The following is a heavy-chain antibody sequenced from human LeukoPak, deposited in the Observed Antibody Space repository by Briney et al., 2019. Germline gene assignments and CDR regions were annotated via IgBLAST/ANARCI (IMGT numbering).Heavy chain of an antibody. CDR1: GGSLSSSSYY. J-gene: IGHJ5*02. D-gene: IGHD3-22*01. Sequence: SETLSLTCTVSGGSLSSSSYYWGWIRQPPGKGLEWIGTIYYSGSTYYNPSLKSRVTISVDTSKNQFSLKLSSVTAADTAVYYCASLDYYDSSGYNWFDPWGQGTLVTVSS. CDR3: ASLDYYDSSGYNWFDP. CDR2: IYYSGST. V-gene: IGHV4-39*01.